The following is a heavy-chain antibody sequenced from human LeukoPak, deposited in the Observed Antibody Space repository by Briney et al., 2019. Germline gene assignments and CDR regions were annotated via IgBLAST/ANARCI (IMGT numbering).Heavy chain of an antibody. CDR3: ARDPRVGANLFDY. Sequence: GGSLRLSCAASGFTFSSYGMHWVRQAPGKGLEWVAVISYDGSNKYYADSVKGRFTISRDNSKNTLYLQMNSLRAEDTAVYYCARDPRVGANLFDYWGQGTLVTVSS. D-gene: IGHD1-26*01. J-gene: IGHJ4*02. CDR1: GFTFSSYG. CDR2: ISYDGSNK. V-gene: IGHV3-30*03.